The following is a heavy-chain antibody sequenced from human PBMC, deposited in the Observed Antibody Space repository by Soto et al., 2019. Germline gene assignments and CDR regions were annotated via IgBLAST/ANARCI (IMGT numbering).Heavy chain of an antibody. J-gene: IGHJ4*02. Sequence: QLQLQESGPGLVKPSETLSLTCAVSGGSISSKGYFWGWIRQPPGKGLEWIGTIYNSVTTYSNPSLKSRVNISVDTSKNQFSLELRSVTAADTAVYYCATRTDSGYSVGYYWGQGTLVTVSS. CDR3: ATRTDSGYSVGYY. D-gene: IGHD3-22*01. V-gene: IGHV4-39*01. CDR1: GGSISSKGYF. CDR2: IYNSVTT.